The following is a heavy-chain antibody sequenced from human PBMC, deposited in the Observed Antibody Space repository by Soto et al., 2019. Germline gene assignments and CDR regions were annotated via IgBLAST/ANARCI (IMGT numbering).Heavy chain of an antibody. Sequence: QITLKESGPTLVKPTQTLTLTCTFSGFSLTTTGLGVGWIRQPPGKALEWLALIYWDDDRRQSPSLKSRLTIPRDTSKNRVVLPLTNMDPVDKATYYCVHSFYDLSGPFLFDYWGQGTLVTVSS. D-gene: IGHD3-22*01. CDR1: GFSLTTTGLG. J-gene: IGHJ4*02. CDR3: VHSFYDLSGPFLFDY. V-gene: IGHV2-5*02. CDR2: IYWDDDR.